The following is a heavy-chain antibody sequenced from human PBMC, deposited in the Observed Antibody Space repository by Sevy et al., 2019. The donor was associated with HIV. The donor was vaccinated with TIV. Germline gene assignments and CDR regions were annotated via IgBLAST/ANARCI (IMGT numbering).Heavy chain of an antibody. D-gene: IGHD1-26*01. CDR3: ARAKYILGATSEHWFDP. V-gene: IGHV4-59*01. Sequence: SETLSLTCTVSGGSISSYYWSWIRQPPGKGLEWIGYIYYSGSTNYNPSLKSRVTISVDTSKNQFSLKLSSVTAADTAVYYCARAKYILGATSEHWFDPWGQGTLVTVSS. CDR2: IYYSGST. CDR1: GGSISSYY. J-gene: IGHJ5*02.